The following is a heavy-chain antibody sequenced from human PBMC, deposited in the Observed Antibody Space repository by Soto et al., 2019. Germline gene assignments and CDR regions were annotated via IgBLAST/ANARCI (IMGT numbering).Heavy chain of an antibody. Sequence: PGGSLRLSCAASGFTFSSYAMSWVRQAPGKGLECVSTISGSGGTTYYADSVKGRFTISRDNSKNTLYLQMNSLRAEDTAIYYCARDPPGFHSAFDFWGQGTLVTVSS. CDR3: ARDPPGFHSAFDF. D-gene: IGHD4-4*01. CDR2: ISGSGGTT. CDR1: GFTFSSYA. J-gene: IGHJ4*02. V-gene: IGHV3-23*01.